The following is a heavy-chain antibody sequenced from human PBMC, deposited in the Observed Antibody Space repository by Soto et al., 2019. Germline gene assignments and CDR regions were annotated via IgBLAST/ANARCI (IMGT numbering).Heavy chain of an antibody. CDR3: GTGSCCSAENTLDY. V-gene: IGHV3-15*01. J-gene: IGHJ4*02. CDR2: IYSRTDGGTV. Sequence: GGSLRLSCAASGISFSNAWMSWVRQAPGKGLEWVGRIYSRTDGGTVDYAAPVRGRFTISRDDSKNTVYLQMNSLQTEDTAVYYCGTGSCCSAENTLDYWGQGTLVTVSS. D-gene: IGHD2-2*01. CDR1: GISFSNAW.